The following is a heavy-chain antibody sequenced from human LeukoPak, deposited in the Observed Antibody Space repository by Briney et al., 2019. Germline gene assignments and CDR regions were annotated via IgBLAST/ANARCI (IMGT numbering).Heavy chain of an antibody. CDR2: IYYSGST. Sequence: PSETLSLTCTVSGGSVSSSGSFWGWIRQPPGRGLEWISTIYYSGSTYYNPSLKRRVTISVDTSKNQSSLKVNSVTAADTAVYYCATGTIFGVLLQWGQGTVVTVSS. D-gene: IGHD3-3*01. CDR3: ATGTIFGVLLQ. J-gene: IGHJ4*02. CDR1: GGSVSSSGSF. V-gene: IGHV4-39*01.